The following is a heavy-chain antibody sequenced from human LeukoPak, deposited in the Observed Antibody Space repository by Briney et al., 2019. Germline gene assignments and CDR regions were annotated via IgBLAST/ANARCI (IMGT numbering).Heavy chain of an antibody. Sequence: GGSLRLSCAASGFTVSSNYMSWVRQAPGKGLEWVSVSYSGGSTYYADSVKGRFTISRDNSKNTLYLQMNSLRAEDTAVYYCARDLSYYDSSGPLGYWGQGTLVTVSS. CDR3: ARDLSYYDSSGPLGY. V-gene: IGHV3-53*01. CDR1: GFTVSSNY. D-gene: IGHD3-22*01. CDR2: SYSGGST. J-gene: IGHJ4*02.